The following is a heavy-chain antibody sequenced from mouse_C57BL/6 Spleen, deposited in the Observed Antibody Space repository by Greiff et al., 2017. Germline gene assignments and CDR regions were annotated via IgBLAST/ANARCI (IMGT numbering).Heavy chain of an antibody. J-gene: IGHJ1*03. CDR2: IYPGDGDT. CDR3: ARRVYYGSSYWYFDV. Sequence: QVHVKQSGAELVKPGASVKISCKASGYAFSSYWMNWVKQRPGKGLEWIGQIYPGDGDTNYNGKFKGKATLTADKSSSTAYMQLSSLTSEDSAVYFCARRVYYGSSYWYFDVWGTGTTGTVSS. D-gene: IGHD1-1*01. CDR1: GYAFSSYW. V-gene: IGHV1-80*01.